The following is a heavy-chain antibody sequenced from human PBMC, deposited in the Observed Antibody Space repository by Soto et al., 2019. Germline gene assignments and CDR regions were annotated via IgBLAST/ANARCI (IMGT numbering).Heavy chain of an antibody. CDR3: ARLTTVVTPVDY. D-gene: IGHD4-17*01. V-gene: IGHV1-69*13. J-gene: IGHJ4*02. CDR2: IIPIFGTA. CDR1: GGTFSSYA. Sequence: GASVKVSCKASGGTFSSYAISWVRQAPGQGLEWMGGIIPIFGTANYAQKFQGRVTITADESTSTAYMELSSLRSEDTAVYYCARLTTVVTPVDYWGQGTLVTVSS.